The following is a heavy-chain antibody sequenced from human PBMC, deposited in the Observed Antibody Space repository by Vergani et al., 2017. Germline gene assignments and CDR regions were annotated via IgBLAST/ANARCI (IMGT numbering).Heavy chain of an antibody. D-gene: IGHD2-2*01. CDR2: ISYDGSNK. CDR3: ARGHIVVVPAAMNVDAFDI. J-gene: IGHJ3*02. CDR1: GFTFSSYA. Sequence: QVQLVESGGGVVQPGRSLRLSCAASGFTFSSYAMHWVRQAPGKGLEWVAVISYDGSNKYYADSVKGRFTISRDNSKNTLYLQMNSLRAEDTAVYYWARGHIVVVPAAMNVDAFDIWGQGTMVTVSS. V-gene: IGHV3-30-3*01.